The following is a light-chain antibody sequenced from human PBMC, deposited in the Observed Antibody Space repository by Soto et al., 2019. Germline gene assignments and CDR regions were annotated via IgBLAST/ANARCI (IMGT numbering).Light chain of an antibody. Sequence: DIQMTQSPSSLSASVGDRVTITCRASQSIGKYLNWYQQKPGKAPKSLIYDASSLQSGVPSRFSGSGSGTDFTLTISSLQPEDFATYYCQQTYNTPITFGPGTKVDVK. CDR1: QSIGKY. CDR3: QQTYNTPIT. J-gene: IGKJ3*01. CDR2: DAS. V-gene: IGKV1-39*01.